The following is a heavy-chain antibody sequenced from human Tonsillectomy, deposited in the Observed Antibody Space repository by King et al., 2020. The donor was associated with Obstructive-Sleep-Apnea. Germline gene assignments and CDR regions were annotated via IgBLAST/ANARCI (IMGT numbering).Heavy chain of an antibody. CDR1: GYSFTNYW. V-gene: IGHV5-51*01. CDR2: IHPGDSDT. J-gene: IGHJ4*02. D-gene: IGHD2-2*01. CDR3: ARQVVPTAWGFFYFDS. Sequence: LVQSGAEVKKPGESLKISCKASGYSFTNYWIAWVRQMPGKGLEWMGIIHPGDSDTRYSPSFEGQVTISADKSISTAYLQWSSLKVSDTAMYYCARQVVPTAWGFFYFDSWGQGTLVTVSS.